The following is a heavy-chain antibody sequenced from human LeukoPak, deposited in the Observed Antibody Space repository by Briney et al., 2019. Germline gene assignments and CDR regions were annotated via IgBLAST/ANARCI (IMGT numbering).Heavy chain of an antibody. CDR1: GFTFSAYN. V-gene: IGHV3-21*01. J-gene: IGHJ6*03. Sequence: GGSLRLSCAASGFTFSAYNTNWVRRTPGKGLEWVSSITTSSSYMFYADSVRGRFTISRDNAENSLYLQMNSLRDEDTAVYYCARDPYSGGYGAYYYYYMGVWGKGTTVTVSS. CDR3: ARDPYSGGYGAYYYYYMGV. D-gene: IGHD6-19*01. CDR2: ITTSSSYM.